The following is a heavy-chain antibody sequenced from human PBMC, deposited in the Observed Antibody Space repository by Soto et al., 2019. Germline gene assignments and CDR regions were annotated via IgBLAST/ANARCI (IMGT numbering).Heavy chain of an antibody. CDR2: IIPIFGTA. CDR3: ATSPGYSSSYTYLRFDY. V-gene: IGHV1-69*13. J-gene: IGHJ4*02. D-gene: IGHD6-13*01. Sequence: GASVKVSCKASGGTFSSYAISWVRQAPGQGLEWMGGIIPIFGTANYAQKFQGRVTITADESTSTAYMELSSLRSEDTAVYYCATSPGYSSSYTYLRFDYWRPGTLVTVSS. CDR1: GGTFSSYA.